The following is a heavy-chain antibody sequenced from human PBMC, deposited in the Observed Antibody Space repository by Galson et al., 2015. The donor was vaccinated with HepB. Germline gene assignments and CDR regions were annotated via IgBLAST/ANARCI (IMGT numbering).Heavy chain of an antibody. CDR1: GGSISSSSYY. V-gene: IGHV4-39*01. D-gene: IGHD4-17*01. CDR2: IYYSGST. CDR3: ARLDYGDPKNWFDP. J-gene: IGHJ5*02. Sequence: ETLSLSCTVSGGSISSSSYYWGWIRQPPGEGLEWIGSIYYSGSTYYNPSLKRRVTISENTSKNTFSLKLSSVTAADTAVYYCARLDYGDPKNWFDPWGQGTLVTVSS.